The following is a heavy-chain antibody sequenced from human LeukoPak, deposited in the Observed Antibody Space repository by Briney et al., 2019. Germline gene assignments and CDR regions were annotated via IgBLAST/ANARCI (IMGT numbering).Heavy chain of an antibody. D-gene: IGHD2-2*01. J-gene: IGHJ5*02. CDR3: TRPESSSSLACDH. CDR2: INSDGSTT. CDR1: GFTFSSSW. Sequence: GGSLRLSCAASGFTFSSSWMHWVRQAPGKGLVWVSRINSDGSTTNYADSVKGRFIISRDNAKNTLYLQMNSLRAEDTAVYYCTRPESSSSLACDHWGQGTLVIASS. V-gene: IGHV3-74*01.